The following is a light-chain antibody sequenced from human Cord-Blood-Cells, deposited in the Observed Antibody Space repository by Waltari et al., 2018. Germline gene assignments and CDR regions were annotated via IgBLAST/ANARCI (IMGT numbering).Light chain of an antibody. CDR3: MQALQTPIT. Sequence: DIVMTQSPLSLPVTPGEPASISCRSSQSLLHSNGYNYLDWYLQKPGQSPQLLIYLGSNRAAGVADRFSGSGSGTDFTLKISRVEAEDVEVYYYMQALQTPITFGQGTRLEIK. J-gene: IGKJ5*01. CDR1: QSLLHSNGYNY. V-gene: IGKV2-28*01. CDR2: LGS.